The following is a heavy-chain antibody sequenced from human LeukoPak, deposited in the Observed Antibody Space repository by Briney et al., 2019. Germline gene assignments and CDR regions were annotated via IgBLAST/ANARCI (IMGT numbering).Heavy chain of an antibody. J-gene: IGHJ4*02. V-gene: IGHV3-48*03. CDR3: ATEGTDHGGYARNY. Sequence: PGGSLTLSCPVSVLAPSGLTINTGCQVPGKGPEGVSHITATGRKTHYSDSVKGRFSISRDNDKNSLFLQMDSLRVEDTAVYYCATEGTDHGGYARNYWGQGILVAVSS. D-gene: IGHD3/OR15-3a*01. CDR2: ITATGRKT. CDR1: VLAPSGLT.